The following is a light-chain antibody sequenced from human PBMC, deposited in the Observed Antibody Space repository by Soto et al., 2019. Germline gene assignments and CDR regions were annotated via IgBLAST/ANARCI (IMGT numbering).Light chain of an antibody. CDR2: QDR. V-gene: IGLV3-1*01. CDR3: QAWDSSSNVV. Sequence: SYELTQPPSVSVSPGQTASITCSGDKLGDKYACWYQQKPGQSPVLVIYQDRKRPSGNPERFTGSNSGNTATLTISGTQAMDESDYYCQAWDSSSNVVFGGGTKLTVL. J-gene: IGLJ2*01. CDR1: KLGDKY.